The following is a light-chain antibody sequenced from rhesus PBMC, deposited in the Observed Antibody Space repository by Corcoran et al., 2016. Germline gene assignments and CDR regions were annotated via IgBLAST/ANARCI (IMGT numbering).Light chain of an antibody. Sequence: DIQMTQSPSSLSASVGDRVTITCRASQGISNWLAWYQQKPGKAPKLLIYRASKLETGVPSRCSGSGNGKDLPLTISSLQPEDIATYYCQQHDNSRTFGQGTKVEIK. V-gene: IGKV1-69*01. CDR3: QQHDNSRT. CDR1: QGISNW. J-gene: IGKJ1*01. CDR2: RAS.